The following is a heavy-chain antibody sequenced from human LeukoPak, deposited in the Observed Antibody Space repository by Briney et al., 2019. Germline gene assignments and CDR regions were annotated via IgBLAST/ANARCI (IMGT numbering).Heavy chain of an antibody. J-gene: IGHJ6*03. CDR1: GGSISSYY. CDR3: ARGGYSYGYYMDV. V-gene: IGHV4-59*01. D-gene: IGHD5-18*01. CDR2: IYYSGST. Sequence: SETLSLTCTVSGGSISSYYWSWIRQPPGKGLEWIGYIYYSGSTNYNPSLKSRVTISVDTSKNQFSLKLSSVTAADTAVYYCARGGYSYGYYMDVWGKRTTVTVSS.